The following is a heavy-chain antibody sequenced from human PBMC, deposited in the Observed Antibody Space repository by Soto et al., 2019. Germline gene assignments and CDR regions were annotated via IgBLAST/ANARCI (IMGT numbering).Heavy chain of an antibody. CDR2: INHSGST. D-gene: IGHD5-12*01. V-gene: IGHV4-34*01. CDR1: GGSFSGYY. J-gene: IGHJ5*02. CDR3: ARVAITRRWFDP. Sequence: TLSLTCAVYGGSFSGYYWSWIRQPPGKGLEWIGEINHSGSTNYNPSLKSRVTISVDTSKNQFSLKLSSVTAADTAVYYCARVAITRRWFDPWGQGTLVTVSS.